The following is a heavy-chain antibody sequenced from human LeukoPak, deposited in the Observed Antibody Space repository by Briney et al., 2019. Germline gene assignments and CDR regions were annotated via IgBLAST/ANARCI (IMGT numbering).Heavy chain of an antibody. D-gene: IGHD4-11*01. Sequence: GGSLRLSYAASGFTFSSYWMHWVRQAPGKGLVWVSRINTDGSSTSYADSVKGRFTISRDNAKNTLYLQMNSLRAEDTAVYYCARDSLQYNAFDIWGQGTMVTVSS. CDR3: ARDSLQYNAFDI. J-gene: IGHJ3*02. CDR1: GFTFSSYW. CDR2: INTDGSST. V-gene: IGHV3-74*01.